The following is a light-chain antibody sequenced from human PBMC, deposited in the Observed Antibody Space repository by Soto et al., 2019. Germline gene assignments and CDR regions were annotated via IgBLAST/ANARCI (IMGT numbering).Light chain of an antibody. CDR2: DAS. V-gene: IGKV1-33*01. CDR1: QDIAKI. Sequence: IQMTQSPSSLSASVGDRVTITCQESQDIAKILNWYQQKPGKAPKLLIYDASSLQTGVPSRFSGSGSATHFTFTISSLQSEDIATYYCQQYDNLLPITFGQGTRLEIK. J-gene: IGKJ5*01. CDR3: QQYDNLLPIT.